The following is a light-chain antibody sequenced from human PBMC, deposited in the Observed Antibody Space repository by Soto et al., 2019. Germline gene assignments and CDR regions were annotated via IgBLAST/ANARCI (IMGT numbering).Light chain of an antibody. CDR1: HSVNSW. CDR2: GAS. V-gene: IGKV1-5*03. CDR3: QQYHSFPWT. Sequence: DIQMTQSPSTLSASVGDRVSTTCRASHSVNSWLAWYQQKPGTAPKLLIYGASSLEGGVPSRFSGSGSGREFTLTISSLQPDDFATFYCQQYHSFPWTFGQGSKVQI. J-gene: IGKJ1*01.